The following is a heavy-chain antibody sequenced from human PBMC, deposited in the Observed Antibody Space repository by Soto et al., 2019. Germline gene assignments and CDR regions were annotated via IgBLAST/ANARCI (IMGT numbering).Heavy chain of an antibody. CDR1: GYTFTSYG. J-gene: IGHJ6*02. D-gene: IGHD5-12*01. CDR2: ISAYNGKT. V-gene: IGHV1-18*01. Sequence: QVQLVQSGGEVKKPGASVKLSCTASGYTFTSYGISWVRQAPGQGLEWMGWISAYNGKTNYAQNVQGRVTMTIDTATRTAYRDLRSLRSDDTAVYYWARGGDVNYYPGMDVWGQGTTVTVSS. CDR3: ARGGDVNYYPGMDV.